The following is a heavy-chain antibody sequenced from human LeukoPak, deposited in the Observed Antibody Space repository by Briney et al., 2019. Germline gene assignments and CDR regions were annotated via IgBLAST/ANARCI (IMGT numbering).Heavy chain of an antibody. CDR2: INHSGST. J-gene: IGHJ4*02. V-gene: IGHV4-34*01. Sequence: PSETLSLTCAVYGGSFSGYYWSWIRQPPGKGLEWIGEINHSGSTNYNPSLKSRVTISVDTSKNQFSLKLSSVTAADTAVDYCARGLGSYYVDYWGQGTLVTVSS. D-gene: IGHD1-26*01. CDR3: ARGLGSYYVDY. CDR1: GGSFSGYY.